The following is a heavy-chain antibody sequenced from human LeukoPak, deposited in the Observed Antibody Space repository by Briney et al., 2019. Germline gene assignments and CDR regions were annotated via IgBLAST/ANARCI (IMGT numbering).Heavy chain of an antibody. J-gene: IGHJ4*02. Sequence: AGGSLRLSCEASAFTFSYYGMHWVRQAPGKGLEWVAVIWSNGNDKYYLDSVKGRFTVSGDNSKNTLYLQMDSLRAEDTAVYYSARDADTNSRYSRFDYWGQGTLVTVSS. CDR1: AFTFSYYG. V-gene: IGHV3-33*01. CDR3: ARDADTNSRYSRFDY. D-gene: IGHD2-8*01. CDR2: IWSNGNDK.